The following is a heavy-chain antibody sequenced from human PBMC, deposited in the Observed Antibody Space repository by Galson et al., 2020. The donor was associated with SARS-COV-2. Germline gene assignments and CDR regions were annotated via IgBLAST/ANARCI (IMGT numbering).Heavy chain of an antibody. J-gene: IGHJ4*02. D-gene: IGHD1-26*01. Sequence: ASVKVSCKASGFTFSTYYLHWVRQAPGQGLEWMGIINLSVGDTNFSQKFRGRVTMTRDTSTSTADMQLDNLRSEDTAVYYCARSSGSYYMNRERSFDQWGQGTLVTVSP. CDR1: GFTFSTYY. V-gene: IGHV1-46*01. CDR2: INLSVGDT. CDR3: ARSSGSYYMNRERSFDQ.